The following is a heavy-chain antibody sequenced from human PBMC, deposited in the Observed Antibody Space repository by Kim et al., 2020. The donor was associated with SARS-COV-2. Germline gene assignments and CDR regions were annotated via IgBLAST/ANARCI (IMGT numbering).Heavy chain of an antibody. Sequence: GGSLRLSCAASGFIFTDSAMHWVRQASGKGLEWVGRIRSKAHSYATAYAASLKGRFTISRDDSKNTAYLQLNSLATEDTAVYYCTRVPPDPGSYYGAFAIWGQGTMVTVSS. J-gene: IGHJ3*02. D-gene: IGHD3-10*01. CDR1: GFIFTDSA. CDR2: IRSKAHSYAT. CDR3: TRVPPDPGSYYGAFAI. V-gene: IGHV3-73*01.